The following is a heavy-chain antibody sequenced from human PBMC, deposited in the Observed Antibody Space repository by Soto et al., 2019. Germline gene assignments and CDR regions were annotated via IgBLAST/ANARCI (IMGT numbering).Heavy chain of an antibody. CDR2: INPSGGST. D-gene: IGHD3-22*01. V-gene: IGHV1-46*01. CDR3: ARESDTMIVVPNSRGMGAFDI. CDR1: GYTFTSYY. J-gene: IGHJ3*02. Sequence: ASVKVSCKASGYTFTSYYMHWVRQAPGQGLEWMGIINPSGGSTSYAQKFQGRVTMTRDTSTSTVYMELSSLRSEDTAVYYCARESDTMIVVPNSRGMGAFDIWGQGTMVTVSS.